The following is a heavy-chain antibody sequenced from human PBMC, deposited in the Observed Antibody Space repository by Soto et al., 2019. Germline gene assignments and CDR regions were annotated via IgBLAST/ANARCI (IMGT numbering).Heavy chain of an antibody. CDR3: ARGEVDYYDSSGYYYNFDY. J-gene: IGHJ4*02. V-gene: IGHV3-30-3*01. CDR2: ISYDGSNK. Sequence: PGGSLRLSCAAPGFTFSSYAMHWVRQAPGKGLEWVAVISYDGSNKYYADSVKGRFTISRDNSKNTLYLQMNSLRAEDTAVYYCARGEVDYYDSSGYYYNFDYWGQGTLVTVSS. CDR1: GFTFSSYA. D-gene: IGHD3-22*01.